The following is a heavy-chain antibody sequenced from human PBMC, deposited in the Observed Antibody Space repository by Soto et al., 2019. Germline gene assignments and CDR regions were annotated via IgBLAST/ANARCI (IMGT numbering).Heavy chain of an antibody. Sequence: QVQLVQSGAEVKKPGSSVKVSCKASGGTFSSYAISWVRQAPGQGLEWMGGIIPIFGTANYAQKFQGRVTITADESTSTAYMELSRLRSEDTAVYYCARRGDPYSSSWYYFDYWGQGTLVTVSS. D-gene: IGHD6-13*01. CDR3: ARRGDPYSSSWYYFDY. V-gene: IGHV1-69*01. CDR2: IIPIFGTA. J-gene: IGHJ4*02. CDR1: GGTFSSYA.